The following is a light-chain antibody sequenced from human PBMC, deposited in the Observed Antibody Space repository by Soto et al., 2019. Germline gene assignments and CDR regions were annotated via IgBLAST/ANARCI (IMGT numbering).Light chain of an antibody. CDR3: SSYTGSNTLV. V-gene: IGLV2-14*03. CDR2: DVS. Sequence: QSALTQPASVSGSPGQSITISCTGTSSDVGGYNYVSWYQQHPGKVPKLMISDVSDRPSGVSNRFSGSKSGNTASLTISGLQAEDEADYYCSSYTGSNTLVFGGGTKVTVL. CDR1: SSDVGGYNY. J-gene: IGLJ2*01.